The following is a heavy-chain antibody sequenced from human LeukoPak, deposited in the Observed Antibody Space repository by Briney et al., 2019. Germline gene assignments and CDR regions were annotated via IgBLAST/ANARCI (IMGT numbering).Heavy chain of an antibody. CDR3: ARAYCGHISCYKRDWYFDV. V-gene: IGHV4-34*01. D-gene: IGHD2-2*02. CDR2: INHGGST. Sequence: RPSETLSLTCTVSGGSISSYYWSWIRQPPGKGLEWIGEINHGGSTTYNPSLKSRLTMSVDTSKNQLSLNLSSVTAADTAMYFCARAYCGHISCYKRDWYFDVWGRGTLVTVSS. CDR1: GGSISSYY. J-gene: IGHJ2*01.